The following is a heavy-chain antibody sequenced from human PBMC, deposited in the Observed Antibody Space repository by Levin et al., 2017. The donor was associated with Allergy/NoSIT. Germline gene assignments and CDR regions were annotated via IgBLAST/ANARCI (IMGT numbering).Heavy chain of an antibody. Sequence: PGGSLRLSCAASGFTFSSYWMSWVRQAPGKGLEWVANIKQDGSEKYYVDSVKGRFTISRDNAKNSLYLQMNSLRAEDTAVYYCARGVADFDWLSIYYYYMDVWGKGTTVTVSS. CDR3: ARGVADFDWLSIYYYYMDV. J-gene: IGHJ6*03. D-gene: IGHD3-9*01. CDR2: IKQDGSEK. CDR1: GFTFSSYW. V-gene: IGHV3-7*04.